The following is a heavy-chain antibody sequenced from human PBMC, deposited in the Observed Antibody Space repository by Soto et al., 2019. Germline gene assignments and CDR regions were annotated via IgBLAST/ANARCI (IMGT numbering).Heavy chain of an antibody. J-gene: IGHJ4*02. Sequence: AASVKVSCKASGYTFTRYAMHWVRQAPGQRLEWMGWINAGNGNTKYSQKFQGRVTITRDTSASTAYMGLSSLRSEDTAVYYCARDGAVADNSNFDYWVQGILVTVSS. CDR2: INAGNGNT. CDR1: GYTFTRYA. D-gene: IGHD6-19*01. V-gene: IGHV1-3*01. CDR3: ARDGAVADNSNFDY.